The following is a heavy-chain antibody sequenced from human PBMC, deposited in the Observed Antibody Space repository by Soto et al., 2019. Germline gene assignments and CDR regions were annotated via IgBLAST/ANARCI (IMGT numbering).Heavy chain of an antibody. J-gene: IGHJ4*02. CDR3: ARDGYNYNY. CDR1: GFTFSSYA. V-gene: IGHV3-30-3*01. D-gene: IGHD5-12*01. Sequence: QVQLVESGGGVVQPGRSLRLSCAASGFTFSSYAMHWVRQAPGKGLEWVAVISYDGSNKYYADSVKGRSTISRDNSKNTLYLQMNSLRAEDTAVYYCARDGYNYNYWGQGTLVTVSS. CDR2: ISYDGSNK.